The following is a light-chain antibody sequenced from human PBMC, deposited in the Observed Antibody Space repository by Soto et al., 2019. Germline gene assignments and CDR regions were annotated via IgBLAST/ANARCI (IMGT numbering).Light chain of an antibody. CDR2: KAF. CDR3: QQYNSYPYT. CDR1: QSIGSW. J-gene: IGKJ2*01. Sequence: DIQMTQSPSTLSASEGDRVTITCRASQSIGSWLAWYQQRPGKAPKLLIYKAFSLQSGVPGRFSGSGSGTEFTLTISSLQPDDFSTYYCQQYNSYPYTFGQGTKLEIK. V-gene: IGKV1-5*03.